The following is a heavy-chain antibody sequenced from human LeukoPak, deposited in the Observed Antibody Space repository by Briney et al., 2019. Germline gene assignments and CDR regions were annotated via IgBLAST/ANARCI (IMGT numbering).Heavy chain of an antibody. CDR3: ARLDEYSSSSRYYGMDV. V-gene: IGHV1-69*13. J-gene: IGHJ6*02. CDR2: IIPIFGAA. CDR1: GGTFSSYG. Sequence: SVKVSCKASGGTFSSYGISWVRQAPGQGLEWMGGIIPIFGAANYAQKFQGRVTITADESTSTAYMELSSLRSEDTAVYYCARLDEYSSSSRYYGMDVWGQGATVTVSS. D-gene: IGHD6-6*01.